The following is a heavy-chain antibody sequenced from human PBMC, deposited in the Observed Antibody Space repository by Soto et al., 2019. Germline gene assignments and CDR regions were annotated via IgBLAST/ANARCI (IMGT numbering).Heavy chain of an antibody. Sequence: QVHLVQSGTEGKKPGSSVKVSCKTSGDTFSNQAISWVRQAPGQGLEWMGGIIPLFDSASYAERSHDRVTITADKFTNTAYLELRSLTSEDTAIYYCAASTFQSGVSGYFQLDHWGQGTLVTVSS. CDR2: IIPLFDSA. CDR1: GDTFSNQA. V-gene: IGHV1-69*06. CDR3: AASTFQSGVSGYFQLDH. D-gene: IGHD3-22*01. J-gene: IGHJ4*02.